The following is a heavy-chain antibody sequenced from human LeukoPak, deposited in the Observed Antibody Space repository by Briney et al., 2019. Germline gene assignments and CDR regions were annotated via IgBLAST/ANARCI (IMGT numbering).Heavy chain of an antibody. V-gene: IGHV3-11*01. D-gene: IGHD3-16*01. CDR2: ISSSGSTI. CDR1: GFTFSDYY. CDR3: ARVQGGVLGIRYYYYGMDV. Sequence: GGSLRLSCAASGFTFSDYYMSWIRQAPGKGLEWVSYISSSGSTIYYADSVKGRFTISRDNAKNALYLQMNSLRAEDTAVYYCARVQGGVLGIRYYYYGMDVWGQGTTVTVSS. J-gene: IGHJ6*02.